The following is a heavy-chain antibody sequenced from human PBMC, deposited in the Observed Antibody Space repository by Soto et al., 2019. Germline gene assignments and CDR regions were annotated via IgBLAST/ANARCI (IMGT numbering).Heavy chain of an antibody. V-gene: IGHV3-30*18. Sequence: SGGALRLSCAASGFTFSSYCMHWVRPAPGKGLEWVAVISYDGSNKYYADSVKGRFTISRDNSKNTLYLQMNSLRAEDTAVYYCAKGGKYGSWWFFDYWGQGTLVTVSS. J-gene: IGHJ4*02. CDR3: AKGGKYGSWWFFDY. CDR1: GFTFSSYC. CDR2: ISYDGSNK. D-gene: IGHD6-13*01.